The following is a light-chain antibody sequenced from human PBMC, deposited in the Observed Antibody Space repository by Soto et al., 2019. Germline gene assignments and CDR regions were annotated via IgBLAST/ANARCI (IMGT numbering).Light chain of an antibody. Sequence: EIVLTQSPATLSLSPGDRATLSCRASQSVGSYLGWYQQRPGQAPRLLIYDASNRATGIPARFSGSGPGTDFTLTISSLEPEDFAVYYGQQRSDWPSTFGGGTKVEIK. CDR2: DAS. V-gene: IGKV3-11*01. CDR3: QQRSDWPST. CDR1: QSVGSY. J-gene: IGKJ4*01.